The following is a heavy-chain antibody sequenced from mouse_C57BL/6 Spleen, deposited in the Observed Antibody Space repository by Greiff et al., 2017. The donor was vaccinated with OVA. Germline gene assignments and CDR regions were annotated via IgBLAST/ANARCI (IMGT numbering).Heavy chain of an antibody. J-gene: IGHJ2*01. V-gene: IGHV1-82*01. Sequence: QVQLKESGPELVKPGASVKISCKASGYAFSSSWMNWVKQRPGKGLEWIGRIYPGDGDTNYNGKFKGKATLTADKSSSTAYMQLSSLTSEDSAVYFCASTAQATCFDYWGQGTTLTVSS. CDR3: ASTAQATCFDY. D-gene: IGHD3-2*02. CDR1: GYAFSSSW. CDR2: IYPGDGDT.